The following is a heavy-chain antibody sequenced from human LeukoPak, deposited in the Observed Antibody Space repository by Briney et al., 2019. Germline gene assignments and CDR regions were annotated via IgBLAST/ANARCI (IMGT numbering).Heavy chain of an antibody. CDR2: ISYDGSNK. D-gene: IGHD6-19*01. J-gene: IGHJ4*02. V-gene: IGHV3-30-3*01. CDR3: ARDLAIAVAGTGLDY. Sequence: QPGGSLRLSCAASGFTFSSYAMHWVRQAPGKGLEWVAVISYDGSNKYYADSVKGRFTISRDSSKNTLYLQMNSLRAEDTAVYYCARDLAIAVAGTGLDYWGQGTLVTVSS. CDR1: GFTFSSYA.